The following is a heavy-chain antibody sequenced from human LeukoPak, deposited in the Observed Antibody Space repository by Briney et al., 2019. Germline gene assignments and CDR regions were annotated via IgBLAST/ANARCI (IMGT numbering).Heavy chain of an antibody. CDR3: AKVGIPAPNTNAFDI. D-gene: IGHD1-26*01. CDR2: ISGSGGST. CDR1: GFTFSSYG. Sequence: PGGSLRLSCAASGFTFSSYGMHWVRQAPGKGLEWVSAISGSGGSTYYADSVKGRFTISRDNSKNTLYLQMNSLRAEDTAVYYCAKVGIPAPNTNAFDIWGQGTMVTVSS. J-gene: IGHJ3*02. V-gene: IGHV3-23*01.